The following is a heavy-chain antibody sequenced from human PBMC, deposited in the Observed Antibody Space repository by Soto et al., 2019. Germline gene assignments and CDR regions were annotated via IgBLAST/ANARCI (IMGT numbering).Heavy chain of an antibody. J-gene: IGHJ5*02. V-gene: IGHV4-59*01. CDR2: IYYSGSP. D-gene: IGHD4-17*01. CDR1: GGSISSYY. CDR3: ARADHGDYETWFDP. Sequence: QVQLQESGPGLVKPSETLSLTCPVSGGSISSYYWSSIRQPPGRGLEWIGYIYYSGSPNYNPSLNSRLTISVDSSQNQCSLKLSSVTAADTAVYYCARADHGDYETWFDPWGQGTLVTVSS.